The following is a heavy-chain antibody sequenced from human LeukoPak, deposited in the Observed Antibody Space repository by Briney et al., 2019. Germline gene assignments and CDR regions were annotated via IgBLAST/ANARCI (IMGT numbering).Heavy chain of an antibody. CDR1: GGSISSYY. CDR2: IYYSGST. Sequence: SETLSLTCTVSGGSISSYYWSWIRQPPGKGLEWIGYIYYSGSTNYNPSLKSRVTISVDTSKNQFSLKLSSVTAADTAVYYCAREEGYYDILTGYYKVRAFDIWGQGTMVTVSS. D-gene: IGHD3-9*01. J-gene: IGHJ3*02. CDR3: AREEGYYDILTGYYKVRAFDI. V-gene: IGHV4-59*01.